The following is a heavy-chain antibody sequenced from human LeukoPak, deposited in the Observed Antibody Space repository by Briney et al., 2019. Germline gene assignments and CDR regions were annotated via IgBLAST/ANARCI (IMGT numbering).Heavy chain of an antibody. CDR3: ATHPPPAPALAENYYYYYMDV. D-gene: IGHD2-2*01. CDR2: IYYSGST. J-gene: IGHJ6*03. V-gene: IGHV4-39*01. Sequence: SETLSLTCTVSGGSISSSSYYWGWIRQPPGKGLEWIGSIYYSGSTYYNPSLKSRVTISVDTSKNQFSLKLSSVTAADTAVYYCATHPPPAPALAENYYYYYMDVWGKGTTVTVSS. CDR1: GGSISSSSYY.